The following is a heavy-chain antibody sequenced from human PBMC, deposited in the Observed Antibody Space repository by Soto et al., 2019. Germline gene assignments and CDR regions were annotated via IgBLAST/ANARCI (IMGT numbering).Heavy chain of an antibody. Sequence: GGSLRLSCAASGFTFSSYAMSWVRQAPGKGLEWVSAISGSGGSTYYADSVKGRFTISRDNSKNTLYLQMNSRRAEDTAVYYCAKATSSRWYYYYGMDVWGQGTTVTVYS. J-gene: IGHJ6*02. V-gene: IGHV3-23*01. CDR3: AKATSSRWYYYYGMDV. D-gene: IGHD6-13*01. CDR2: ISGSGGST. CDR1: GFTFSSYA.